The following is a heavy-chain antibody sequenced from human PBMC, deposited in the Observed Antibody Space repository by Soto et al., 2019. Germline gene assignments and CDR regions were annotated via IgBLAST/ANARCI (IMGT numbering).Heavy chain of an antibody. CDR1: GFTFSSYA. V-gene: IGHV3-23*01. CDR2: ISGSGGST. J-gene: IGHJ6*02. D-gene: IGHD2-15*01. Sequence: GGSLRLSCAASGFTFSSYAMSWVRQAPGKGLEWVSAISGSGGSTYYEDSVKGRFAISRDNSKNTLYLQMNSLRAEDTAVYYCAREGDIVSTYYGMDVWGQGTTVTVSS. CDR3: AREGDIVSTYYGMDV.